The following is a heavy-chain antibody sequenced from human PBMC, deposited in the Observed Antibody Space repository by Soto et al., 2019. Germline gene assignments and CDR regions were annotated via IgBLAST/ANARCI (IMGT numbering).Heavy chain of an antibody. D-gene: IGHD2-2*01. CDR3: ASDMSTT. V-gene: IGHV1-8*01. CDR2: MNPNSGHT. Sequence: QVQLVQSGAEVKKSGASVKVSCKASGYTFTSHDINWMRQTTGQGLEWMVWMNPNSGHTNSAQKFQGRVTMTRDTSINTAYMDLTNLRSEDTAIYYCASDMSTTWGQGTLVTVSS. CDR1: GYTFTSHD. J-gene: IGHJ5*02.